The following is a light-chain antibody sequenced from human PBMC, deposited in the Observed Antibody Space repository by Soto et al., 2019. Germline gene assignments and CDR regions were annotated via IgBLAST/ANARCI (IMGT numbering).Light chain of an antibody. J-gene: IGKJ1*01. Sequence: DIQMTQSPSSLSASVGDRVTITCRASQSISSYLNWYQQKPGKAPKLLIYAASSLQSGVPSRFSGSGSGSDFTLTISSLQPEDFATYYCQQGYSTPRTFGQGTKVEFK. CDR3: QQGYSTPRT. CDR2: AAS. CDR1: QSISSY. V-gene: IGKV1-39*01.